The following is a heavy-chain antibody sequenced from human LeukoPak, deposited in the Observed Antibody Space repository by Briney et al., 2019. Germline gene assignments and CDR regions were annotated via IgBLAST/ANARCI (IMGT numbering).Heavy chain of an antibody. CDR1: GFTFSSYE. V-gene: IGHV3-48*03. CDR3: ARDSAGSGSYVGYFEY. D-gene: IGHD3-10*01. CDR2: ISSSGSTI. J-gene: IGHJ4*02. Sequence: PGGSLRLSCAASGFTFSSYEMNWVRQAAGEGLEWVSYISSSGSTIYYADSVKGRFTISRDNAKNSLYLQMNSLRAEDTAVYYCARDSAGSGSYVGYFEYWGQGTLVTVSS.